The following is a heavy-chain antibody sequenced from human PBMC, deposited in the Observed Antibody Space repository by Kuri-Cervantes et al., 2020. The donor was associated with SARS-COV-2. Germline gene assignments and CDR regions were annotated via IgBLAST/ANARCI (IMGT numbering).Heavy chain of an antibody. Sequence: GGSLRLSCAASGFTFSNAWMSWVRQAPGKGLEWVGRIKSKTDGGTTDYAAPVKGRFTISRDNSKNTLYLQMNSLRAEDTAVYYCAKDKNPYYDFWSGTLPFDYWGQGTLVTVSS. D-gene: IGHD3-3*01. CDR3: AKDKNPYYDFWSGTLPFDY. CDR2: IKSKTDGGTT. J-gene: IGHJ4*02. V-gene: IGHV3-15*01. CDR1: GFTFSNAW.